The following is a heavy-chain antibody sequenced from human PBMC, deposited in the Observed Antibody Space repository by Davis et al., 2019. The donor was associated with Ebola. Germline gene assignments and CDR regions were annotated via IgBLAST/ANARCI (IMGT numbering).Heavy chain of an antibody. D-gene: IGHD3-10*01. Sequence: GESLKISCKASGYTFTRYWIGWVRQMPGKGLEWMGIIYPGDSDTRYSPSFQGQVTISADKSINTAYLQWSSLKASDTAIYYCARRSYNSALWGMDVWGKGTTVTVSS. CDR3: ARRSYNSALWGMDV. CDR2: IYPGDSDT. CDR1: GYTFTRYW. J-gene: IGHJ6*04. V-gene: IGHV5-51*01.